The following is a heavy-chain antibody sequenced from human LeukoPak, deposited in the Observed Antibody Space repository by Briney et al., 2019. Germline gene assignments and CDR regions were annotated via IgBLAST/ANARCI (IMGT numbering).Heavy chain of an antibody. D-gene: IGHD1-26*01. CDR1: GYTFTGYY. CDR2: INPKSGGT. CDR3: VRDDDGIDY. V-gene: IGHV1-2*02. Sequence: GASVKVPCKASGYTFTGYYIHWVRQAPGQGLEWTGWINPKSGGTNYAQKFQGRVTMTRETSISTAYMELTSLTSDDTAVYYCVRDDDGIDYWGQGTLVIVSS. J-gene: IGHJ4*02.